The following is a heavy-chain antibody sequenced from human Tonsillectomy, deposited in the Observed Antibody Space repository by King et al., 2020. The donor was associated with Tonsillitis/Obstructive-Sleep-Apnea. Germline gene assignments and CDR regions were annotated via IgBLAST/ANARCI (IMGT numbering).Heavy chain of an antibody. CDR3: ASTIAARRKADAFDI. Sequence: QLVQSGAEVKKPGASVKVSCKASGYTFTSYYMHWVRQAPGQGLEWMGIINPSGDSTSYAQKFQGRVTMTRDTSTSTVYMELSSLRSEDTAVYYCASTIAARRKADAFDIWGQGTMVTVSS. D-gene: IGHD6-6*01. CDR2: INPSGDST. V-gene: IGHV1-46*01. J-gene: IGHJ3*02. CDR1: GYTFTSYY.